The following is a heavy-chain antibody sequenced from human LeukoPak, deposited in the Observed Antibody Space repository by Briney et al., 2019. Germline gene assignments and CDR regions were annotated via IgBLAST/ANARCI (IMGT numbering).Heavy chain of an antibody. V-gene: IGHV4-34*01. D-gene: IGHD3-9*01. CDR1: GGSFSGYY. CDR3: ARPYYDILTGSYYFDY. CDR2: INHSGST. Sequence: PSETLSLTCAVYGGSFSGYYWSWIRQPPGKGLEWIGEINHSGSTNYNPSLKSRVTISVDTSKNQFSLKLSSVTAADTAVYYCARPYYDILTGSYYFDYWGQGTLVTVSS. J-gene: IGHJ4*02.